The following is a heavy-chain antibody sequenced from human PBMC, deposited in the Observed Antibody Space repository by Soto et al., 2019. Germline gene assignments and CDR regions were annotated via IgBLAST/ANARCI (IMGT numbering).Heavy chain of an antibody. J-gene: IGHJ3*02. Sequence: VQLVESGGGLVQPGGSQRLSCAASGFTVRSNYMSWVRQAPGKGLEWVSVIYSGGSTNYADSVKGRFTISRHNSENTLYLQMNSLRTEDTAVYYCARARGKSGGWYDPDAFDIWGQRTMVTVSS. CDR2: IYSGGST. CDR3: ARARGKSGGWYDPDAFDI. CDR1: GFTVRSNY. D-gene: IGHD6-19*01. V-gene: IGHV3-53*04.